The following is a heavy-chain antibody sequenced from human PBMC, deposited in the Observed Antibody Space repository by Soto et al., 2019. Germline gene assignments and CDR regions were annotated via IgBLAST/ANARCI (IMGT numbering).Heavy chain of an antibody. CDR1: GFTFSIYA. J-gene: IGHJ4*02. CDR2: ITAGGDGT. CDR3: AKELLMVSFGGVIAHFDC. D-gene: IGHD3-16*02. Sequence: HPLGSLRLSCAAPGFTFSIYALHWVRQAPGKGLEYVSSITAGGDGTYYTDSVKGRFTISRDNSKNTLYLQMYSLEVDDTAIYYCAKELLMVSFGGVIAHFDCWGRGALVTVSS. V-gene: IGHV3-23*01.